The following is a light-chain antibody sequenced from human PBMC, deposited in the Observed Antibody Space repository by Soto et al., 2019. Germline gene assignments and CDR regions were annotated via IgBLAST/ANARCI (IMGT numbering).Light chain of an antibody. Sequence: QSALTQPASVSGSPGQSITISCTGTSSDVGAYNYVSWYQQHPGKAPKLIIYDVTNRPSGVSNRFSGSKSGNTASLTISGLQAEDEADYYCFSYPSSATLAVGGGTKLTVL. V-gene: IGLV2-14*01. CDR3: FSYPSSATLA. CDR2: DVT. J-gene: IGLJ2*01. CDR1: SSDVGAYNY.